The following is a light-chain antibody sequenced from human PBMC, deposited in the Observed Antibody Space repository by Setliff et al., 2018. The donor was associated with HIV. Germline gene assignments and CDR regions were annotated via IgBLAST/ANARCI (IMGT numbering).Light chain of an antibody. CDR2: AAS. Sequence: DIQMLQSPTFVSASVGDSVTITCRASQNIGSYLAWYQQKPREAPKLLIYAASSLQSGVPPRFSATGSGTDFTLTINRMQPEDFATYYCQQGDNFSLTFGPGT. CDR1: QNIGSY. V-gene: IGKV1-12*01. CDR3: QQGDNFSLT. J-gene: IGKJ3*01.